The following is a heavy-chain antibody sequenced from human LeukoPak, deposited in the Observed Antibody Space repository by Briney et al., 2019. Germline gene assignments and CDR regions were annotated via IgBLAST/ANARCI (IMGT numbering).Heavy chain of an antibody. CDR3: ARVSRVSSGWYNLG. CDR2: ISSSSSYI. Sequence: GGSLRLSCAASGSTFSSYSMNWVRQAPGKGLEWVSSISSSSSYIYYADSVKGRFTISRDNAKNSLYLQMNSLRAEDTAVYYCARVSRVSSGWYNLGWGQGTLVTVSS. V-gene: IGHV3-21*01. CDR1: GSTFSSYS. D-gene: IGHD6-19*01. J-gene: IGHJ4*02.